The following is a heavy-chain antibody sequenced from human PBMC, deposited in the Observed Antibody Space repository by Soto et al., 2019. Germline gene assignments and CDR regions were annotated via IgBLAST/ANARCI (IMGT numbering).Heavy chain of an antibody. CDR1: GYTFTSYG. J-gene: IGHJ4*02. D-gene: IGHD3-22*01. CDR3: AGNYDSSCIGRRFSI. CDR2: ISAFNGNT. V-gene: IGHV1-18*01. Sequence: QVQLVQSGAEVKKPGASVKVSCKASGYTFTSYGISWVRQAPGQGLEWMGWISAFNGNTYYAQKLQGRVTMTTDTSTSTAYRELRSLRSDVTAVYYCAGNYDSSCIGRRFSIWGQGTLVTVSS.